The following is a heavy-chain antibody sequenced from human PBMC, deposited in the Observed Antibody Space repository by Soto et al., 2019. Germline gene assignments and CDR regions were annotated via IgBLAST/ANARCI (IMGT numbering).Heavy chain of an antibody. J-gene: IGHJ3*02. CDR2: ISYDGSNK. Sequence: GGSLRLSCAPSGFTFSSHAMHWVRQAPGKGLEWVAFISYDGSNKYYGDSVKGRFTISRDNSKNTLSLQMNSLRTEDTAVYYCARGGGYSYGHDAFDICGQGTLVTVSS. V-gene: IGHV3-30-3*01. CDR3: ARGGGYSYGHDAFDI. D-gene: IGHD5-18*01. CDR1: GFTFSSHA.